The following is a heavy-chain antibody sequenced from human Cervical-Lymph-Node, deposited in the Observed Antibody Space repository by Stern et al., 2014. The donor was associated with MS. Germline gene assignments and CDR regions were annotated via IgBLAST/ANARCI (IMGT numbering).Heavy chain of an antibody. CDR3: VRGRDGYKGPFFDH. CDR2: ISWTNRMI. CDR1: GFTFDDFT. V-gene: IGHV3-9*01. Sequence: SGRSLRLSCAASGFTFDDFTMHLVRQAPGKGLEWVSGISWTNRMIGPAASVKGRFPISRDNAKNSLYLQMASLRLEDTAFYYCVRGRDGYKGPFFDHWGQGSLVTVSS. J-gene: IGHJ4*02. D-gene: IGHD5-24*01.